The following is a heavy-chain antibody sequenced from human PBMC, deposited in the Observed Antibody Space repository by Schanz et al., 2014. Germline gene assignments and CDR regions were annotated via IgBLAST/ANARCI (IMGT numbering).Heavy chain of an antibody. Sequence: QLQLVQSGAEVKKPGSSVKVSCKLSGGTFSSYTISWMRQAPGQGLEWMGKIIPVLNIATYAQRFQGRVSFPADTSTNTAYLELSTLTSETTAVHYFARARVVYAYWGQGPWSPSPQ. CDR2: IIPVLNIA. CDR3: ARARVVYAY. D-gene: IGHD2-8*02. J-gene: IGHJ4*02. V-gene: IGHV1-69*02. CDR1: GGTFSSYT.